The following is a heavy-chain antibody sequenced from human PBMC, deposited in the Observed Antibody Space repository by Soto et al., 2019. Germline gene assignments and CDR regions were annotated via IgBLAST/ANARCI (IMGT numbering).Heavy chain of an antibody. Sequence: QVQLQQWGAGLLKPSETLSLTCAVYGGSFSGNYWTWIRQPPGKGLEWIAEIHHSGSTNYNPSLKSWLTISVDTSNNQLSLKVTSVTAAGTAVYYCARGAAVAAAGIDYWGQGSLVTVSS. CDR1: GGSFSGNY. J-gene: IGHJ4*02. CDR3: ARGAAVAAAGIDY. V-gene: IGHV4-34*01. CDR2: IHHSGST. D-gene: IGHD6-13*01.